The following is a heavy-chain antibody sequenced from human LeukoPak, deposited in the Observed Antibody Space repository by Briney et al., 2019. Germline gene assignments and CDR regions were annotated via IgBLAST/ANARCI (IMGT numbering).Heavy chain of an antibody. CDR1: GFTFRGFL. D-gene: IGHD5-12*01. CDR2: IKQDGSEK. CDR3: ARVSGYVSEFDY. Sequence: AGGSLRLSCAASGFTFRGFLMSWVRQIPGKGLEWVANIKQDGSEKYYVDSVKGRFTISRDNAKNSLYLQMNSLRAEDTAVYYCARVSGYVSEFDYWGQGTLVTVSS. J-gene: IGHJ4*02. V-gene: IGHV3-7*01.